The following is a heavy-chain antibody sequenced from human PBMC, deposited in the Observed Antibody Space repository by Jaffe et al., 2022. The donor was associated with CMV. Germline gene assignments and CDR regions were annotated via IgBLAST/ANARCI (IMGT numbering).Heavy chain of an antibody. J-gene: IGHJ3*02. V-gene: IGHV3-49*04. CDR2: IRSTDYRGTS. Sequence: EVQLVESGGGLVQSGRSLRLTCEGSGFTFGDYAVSWVRQAPGKGLEWVGFIRSTDYRGTSEYAASVRGRFAFSRDDSKNIAYLQMNSLKTEDTAVYFCTVSQSYYDNSLFYGHVFDMWGQGTMVTVSS. CDR3: TVSQSYYDNSLFYGHVFDM. D-gene: IGHD3-22*01. CDR1: GFTFGDYA.